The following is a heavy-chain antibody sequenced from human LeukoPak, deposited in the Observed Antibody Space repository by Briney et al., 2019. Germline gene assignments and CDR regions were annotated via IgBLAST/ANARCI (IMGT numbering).Heavy chain of an antibody. CDR1: GFTFDDYA. D-gene: IGHD2-2*01. J-gene: IGHJ4*02. CDR2: ISWNSGNI. CDR3: AKDACSSTSCSNDY. Sequence: GGSLRLSCAASGFTFDDYAMHWVRQAPGKGLEWVSGISWNSGNIDYADSVKGRFTISRDNAKNSLYLQMNSLRAEDTALYYCAKDACSSTSCSNDYWGQGTLVTASS. V-gene: IGHV3-9*01.